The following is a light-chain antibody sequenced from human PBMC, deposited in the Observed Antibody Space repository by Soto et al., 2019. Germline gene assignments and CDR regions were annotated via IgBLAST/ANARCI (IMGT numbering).Light chain of an antibody. CDR1: SSDVGNYNY. J-gene: IGLJ1*01. CDR2: MVS. Sequence: QSALTQPASVSGSPEQSITISCTGTSSDVGNYNYVSWYQQYPGRVPKLLIYMVSNRPSGVSNRFSGSKSGNTASLTISGLQAEDEADYFCTSPTPGSLYVFGTGTKVTVL. V-gene: IGLV2-14*01. CDR3: TSPTPGSLYV.